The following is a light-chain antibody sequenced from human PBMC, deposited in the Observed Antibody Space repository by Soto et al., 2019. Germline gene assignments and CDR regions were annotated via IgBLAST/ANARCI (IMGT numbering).Light chain of an antibody. CDR2: AAS. CDR3: QQYGSSPRT. CDR1: QTVSSSY. J-gene: IGKJ1*01. V-gene: IGKV3-20*01. Sequence: EIELTQSPGTLSLSPGERATLSCRGSQTVSSSYLAWYQQKPGQAPRLLIYAASSRATGIPDRFSGSGSGTDFSLTISRLEPEDFAVYYCQQYGSSPRTFGQGTKVEIK.